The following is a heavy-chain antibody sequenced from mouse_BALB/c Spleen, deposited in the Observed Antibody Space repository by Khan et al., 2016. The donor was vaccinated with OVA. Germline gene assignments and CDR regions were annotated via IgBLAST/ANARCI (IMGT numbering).Heavy chain of an antibody. J-gene: IGHJ4*01. CDR2: IWSDGST. CDR1: GFSLTSYG. D-gene: IGHD2-3*01. Sequence: VELVESGPGLVAPSQSLSITCTVSGFSLTSYGVHWVRQPPGKGLEWLVVIWSDGSTNYNSVLKSRLSISKDNSKSHVFLKMNSLQTDDTAIYYCARWFDGYSSLYAMDYWGQGTSVTVSS. CDR3: ARWFDGYSSLYAMDY. V-gene: IGHV2-6*02.